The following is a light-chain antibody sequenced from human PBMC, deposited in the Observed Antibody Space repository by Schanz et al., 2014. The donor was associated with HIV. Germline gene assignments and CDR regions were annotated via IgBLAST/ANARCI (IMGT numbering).Light chain of an antibody. CDR3: SSYEGSNNWV. CDR2: DVS. J-gene: IGLJ1*01. CDR1: SSDVGGYNY. Sequence: QSALTQPASVSGSPGQSITISCTGTSSDVGGYNYVSWYQQHPGKAPKLMIYDVSKRPSGVPDRFSGSKSDNTASLTISGLQAEDEADYYCSSYEGSNNWVFGTGTKVTVL. V-gene: IGLV2-8*01.